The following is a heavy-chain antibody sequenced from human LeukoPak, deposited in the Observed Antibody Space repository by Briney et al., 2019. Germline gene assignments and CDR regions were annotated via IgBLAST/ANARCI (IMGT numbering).Heavy chain of an antibody. CDR3: AKAIAAPVWYFDL. J-gene: IGHJ2*01. D-gene: IGHD6-13*01. V-gene: IGHV3-23*01. CDR1: RFTFSSYA. Sequence: GGSLRLSCTASRFTFSSYAMSWVRQAPGKGLEWVSTISGRGDSTYYADSVKGRFTISRDNSRNTLYLQMNTLRAEDTAVYYCAKAIAAPVWYFDLWGRGTLVTVSS. CDR2: ISGRGDST.